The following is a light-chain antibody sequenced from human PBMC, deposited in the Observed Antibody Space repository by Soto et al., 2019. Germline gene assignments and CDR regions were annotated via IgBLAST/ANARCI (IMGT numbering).Light chain of an antibody. J-gene: IGKJ1*01. Sequence: EIALTQSPGTLFLSPGERATLSCRASQSLSSNYLAWYQQKPGQAPRLLISGASSRATGIPDRFSGSGYVTDIALNISSLEPEDCAVYYCQHYGLSFTWTFGQETKVEI. V-gene: IGKV3-20*01. CDR1: QSLSSNY. CDR2: GAS. CDR3: QHYGLSFTWT.